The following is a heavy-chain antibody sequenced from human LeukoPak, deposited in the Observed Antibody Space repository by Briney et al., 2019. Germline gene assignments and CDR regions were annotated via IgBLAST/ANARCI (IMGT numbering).Heavy chain of an antibody. CDR2: IIPIFGTA. J-gene: IGHJ6*03. V-gene: IGHV1-69*05. Sequence: SVKISCKASGGTFSSYAISWVRQAPGQRLEWMGRIIPIFGTANYAQKFQGRVTITTDESTSTAYMELSSLRSEDTAVYYCARASYGGNSVGYYYYMDVWGKGTTVTVSS. CDR3: ARASYGGNSVGYYYYMDV. CDR1: GGTFSSYA. D-gene: IGHD4-23*01.